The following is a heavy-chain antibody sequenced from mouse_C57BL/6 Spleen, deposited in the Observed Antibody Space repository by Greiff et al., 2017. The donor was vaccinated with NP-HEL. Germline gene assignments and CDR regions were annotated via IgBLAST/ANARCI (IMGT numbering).Heavy chain of an antibody. CDR2: IDPEDGET. J-gene: IGHJ3*01. CDR1: GFNFNDYY. Sequence: VQLLQSGAEFVKPGASVKLSCTASGFNFNDYYMHWVKQRTEQGLEWIGRIDPEDGETKYAPKFQGKYTISADTSSNTPYLQLSSLTSEDTAVYYCATGDYDVPFDYWGQGTLLTVSA. V-gene: IGHV14-2*01. D-gene: IGHD2-4*01. CDR3: ATGDYDVPFDY.